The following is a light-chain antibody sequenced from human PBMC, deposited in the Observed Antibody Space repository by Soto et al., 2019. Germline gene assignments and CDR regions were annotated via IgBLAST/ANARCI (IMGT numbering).Light chain of an antibody. CDR3: QQYGRFLRT. V-gene: IGKV3-20*01. Sequence: EIVLTQSPGTLSMSAGERATLSCRASQSVSSSYLAWYQHKPGQAPRLLIYGASRRATGIPDRFSGSGSGTDFTLTISRLEPEDFAVYYCQQYGRFLRTFGQGTKVEIK. J-gene: IGKJ1*01. CDR2: GAS. CDR1: QSVSSSY.